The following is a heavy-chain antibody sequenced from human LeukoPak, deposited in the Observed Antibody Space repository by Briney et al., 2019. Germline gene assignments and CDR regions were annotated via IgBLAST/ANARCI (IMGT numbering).Heavy chain of an antibody. D-gene: IGHD2-8*01. Sequence: GGSLRLSCAASGFTFSSYSMNWVRQAPGKGLEWVSSISSSSSYIYYADSVKGRFTISRDNAKNSLYLQMNSLRAEDTAVYYCARDLVPIVYSDAFDIWGQGTMVTVSS. V-gene: IGHV3-21*01. CDR1: GFTFSSYS. J-gene: IGHJ3*02. CDR2: ISSSSSYI. CDR3: ARDLVPIVYSDAFDI.